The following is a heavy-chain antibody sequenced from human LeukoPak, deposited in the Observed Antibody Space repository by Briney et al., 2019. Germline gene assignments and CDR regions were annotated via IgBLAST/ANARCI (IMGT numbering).Heavy chain of an antibody. CDR3: ARDLRIAAAGLGFDY. Sequence: SETLSLTCTVSGGSISSYYWSWIRQPPGKGLDWIGYIYYSGSTNYNPSLKSRVTTSVDTSKTHFSLKLSSVTAADTAVYYCARDLRIAAAGLGFDYWGQGTLVTVSS. CDR2: IYYSGST. J-gene: IGHJ4*02. D-gene: IGHD6-13*01. V-gene: IGHV4-59*01. CDR1: GGSISSYY.